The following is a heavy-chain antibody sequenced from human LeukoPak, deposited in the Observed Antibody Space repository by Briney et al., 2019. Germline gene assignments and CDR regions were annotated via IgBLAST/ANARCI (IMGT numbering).Heavy chain of an antibody. D-gene: IGHD5-18*01. CDR2: INHSGST. CDR1: GFTFSSYW. Sequence: PGGSLRLSCAASGFTFSSYWMHWVRQAPGKGLEWIGEINHSGSTNYNPSLKSRVTISVDTSKNQFSLKLSSVTAADTAVYYCARLSRKGYSYGPGYYFDYWGQGTLVTVSS. J-gene: IGHJ4*02. V-gene: IGHV4-34*01. CDR3: ARLSRKGYSYGPGYYFDY.